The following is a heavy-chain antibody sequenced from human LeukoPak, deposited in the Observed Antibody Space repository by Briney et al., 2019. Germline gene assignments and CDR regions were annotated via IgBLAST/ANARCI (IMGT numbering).Heavy chain of an antibody. D-gene: IGHD5-12*01. V-gene: IGHV1-2*02. Sequence: ASVKVSCKASGYTLTGYYMHWLRQAPGQGLEWMGWINPNSGDTNYAQKFQGRVTMTRDTSISTAHMELSRLTSDDTAVYYCAKSPYEYYFDYWGQGTLVTVSS. CDR2: INPNSGDT. CDR3: AKSPYEYYFDY. J-gene: IGHJ4*02. CDR1: GYTLTGYY.